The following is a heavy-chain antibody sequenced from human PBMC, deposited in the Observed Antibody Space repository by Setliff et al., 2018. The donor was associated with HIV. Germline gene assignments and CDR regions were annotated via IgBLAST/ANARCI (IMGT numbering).Heavy chain of an antibody. CDR1: GFTFSSYS. V-gene: IGHV3-48*04. CDR3: ARARSRQLVSTAPPYHFDY. Sequence: SCAASGFTFSSYSMNWVRQAPGEGLEWVSYISSSSSTIYYADSVKGRFTISRDNAKNSLYLQMNSLRVDDTALYYCARARSRQLVSTAPPYHFDYWGRGTLVTVSS. J-gene: IGHJ4*01. D-gene: IGHD6-13*01. CDR2: ISSSSSTI.